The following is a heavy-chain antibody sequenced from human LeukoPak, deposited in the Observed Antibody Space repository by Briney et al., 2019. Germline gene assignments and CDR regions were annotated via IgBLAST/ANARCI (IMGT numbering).Heavy chain of an antibody. CDR3: ARGKYYCSGDSCSPPFDY. D-gene: IGHD2-15*01. Sequence: SETLSLTCAVFGGSFSDFYWSWIRQTPGKGLEWIGEVDHTGGTKYNSSLKSRVTISVDTSKNQFSLKLSSVTAADTAVYYCARGKYYCSGDSCSPPFDYWGRGVLVTVSS. CDR2: VDHTGGT. V-gene: IGHV4-34*01. CDR1: GGSFSDFY. J-gene: IGHJ4*02.